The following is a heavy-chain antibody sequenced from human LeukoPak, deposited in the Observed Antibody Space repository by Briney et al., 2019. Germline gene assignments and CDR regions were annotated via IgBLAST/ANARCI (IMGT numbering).Heavy chain of an antibody. J-gene: IGHJ4*02. D-gene: IGHD5-12*01. V-gene: IGHV1-69*04. CDR2: IIPILGIA. Sequence: SVKVSCKASGGTFSSYAISWVRQAPGQGLEWMGRIIPILGIANYAQKFQGRVTITADKSTSTACMELSSLRSEDTAVYYCASSRSVGAPSGYDYVRDYWGQGTLVTVSS. CDR3: ASSRSVGAPSGYDYVRDY. CDR1: GGTFSSYA.